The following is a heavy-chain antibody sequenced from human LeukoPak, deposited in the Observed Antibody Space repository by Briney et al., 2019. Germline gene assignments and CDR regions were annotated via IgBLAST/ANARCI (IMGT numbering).Heavy chain of an antibody. D-gene: IGHD3-22*01. CDR3: AKPHGSGYGPFDI. Sequence: RGGSPRLSCAASGFTFSSYAMSWVRQAPGKGLEWVSAISGSGASTSYADSVKGRFTISRDNSKNTLYLQMNSLRAEDTAVYYCAKPHGSGYGPFDIWGQGTMVPVSP. CDR1: GFTFSSYA. V-gene: IGHV3-23*01. J-gene: IGHJ3*02. CDR2: ISGSGAST.